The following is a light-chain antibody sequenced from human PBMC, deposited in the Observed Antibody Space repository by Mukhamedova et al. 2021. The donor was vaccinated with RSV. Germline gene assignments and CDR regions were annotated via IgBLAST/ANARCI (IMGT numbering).Light chain of an antibody. V-gene: IGLV3-1*01. CDR2: QGT. Sequence: ASITCSGDKLGDKYPCWYQQKPGQSLVLVIYQGTKRPSGIPERFSGSNSGDTATLTISGTQAMDEADYYCQAWDSKVFGGWTKLT. CDR3: QAWDSKV. J-gene: IGLJ3*02. CDR1: KLGDKY.